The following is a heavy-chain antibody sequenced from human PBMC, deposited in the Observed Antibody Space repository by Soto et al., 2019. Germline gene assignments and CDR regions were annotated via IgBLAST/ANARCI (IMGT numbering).Heavy chain of an antibody. J-gene: IGHJ4*02. CDR2: ISAYNGNT. CDR1: GYTFTSYG. CDR3: AREERRSCWYGGGYYFDY. V-gene: IGHV1-18*01. D-gene: IGHD6-13*01. Sequence: QVQLVQSGAEVKKPGASVKVSCKASGYTFTSYGISWVRQAPGQGLEWMGWISAYNGNTNYAQKLQGRVTMTTDTSTSTAYMELRSLRSDDTAVYYCAREERRSCWYGGGYYFDYWGQGTLVTVSS.